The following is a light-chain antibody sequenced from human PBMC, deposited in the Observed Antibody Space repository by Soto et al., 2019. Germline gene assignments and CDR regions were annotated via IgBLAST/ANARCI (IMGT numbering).Light chain of an antibody. Sequence: QSVLTQPPSVSAAPEQTVTISCSGSSSNIGNNYVSWYQQLPGTAPKLLIFDNNQRPSEIPDRFSGSKSGTSATLGITGLQTGDEADYYCGTWDNSLSAVVFGGGTQLTVL. CDR2: DNN. J-gene: IGLJ2*01. CDR1: SSNIGNNY. CDR3: GTWDNSLSAVV. V-gene: IGLV1-51*01.